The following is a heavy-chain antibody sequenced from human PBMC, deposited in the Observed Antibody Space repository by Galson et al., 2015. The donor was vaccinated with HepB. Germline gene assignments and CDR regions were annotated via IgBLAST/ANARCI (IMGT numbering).Heavy chain of an antibody. D-gene: IGHD6-6*01. V-gene: IGHV1-69*13. CDR2: IIPIFGTA. J-gene: IGHJ3*02. Sequence: SVKVSCKASGGTFSSYAISWVRQAPGQGLEWMGGIIPIFGTANYAQKFQGRVTITADESTSTAYMELSSLRSEDTAVYYCARGLREYSSSSVAFDIWGQGTMFTVSS. CDR3: ARGLREYSSSSVAFDI. CDR1: GGTFSSYA.